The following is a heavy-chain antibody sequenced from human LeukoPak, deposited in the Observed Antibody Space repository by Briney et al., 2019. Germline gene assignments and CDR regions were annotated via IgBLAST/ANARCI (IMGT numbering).Heavy chain of an antibody. D-gene: IGHD2-2*02. J-gene: IGHJ4*02. Sequence: GGSLRLSCAASGFTFSSYWMSWVRQARGKGLEWVANIKQDGSEKYYVDSVKGRFTISRDNAKNSLYLQMNSLRAEDTAVYYCARDPIDCSSTSCYNYWGQGTLVTVSS. CDR3: ARDPIDCSSTSCYNY. CDR2: IKQDGSEK. CDR1: GFTFSSYW. V-gene: IGHV3-7*01.